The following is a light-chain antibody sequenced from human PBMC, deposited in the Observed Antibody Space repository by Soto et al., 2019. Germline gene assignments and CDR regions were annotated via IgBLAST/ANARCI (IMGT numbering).Light chain of an antibody. V-gene: IGLV2-14*01. CDR1: SSDVGGYNY. J-gene: IGLJ1*01. Sequence: QSALTQPASVSGSPGQSITISCTGTSSDVGGYNYVSWYQQHPGKAPKLMIYEVSNRPSGVSNRFSGSKSGNTASLTISGLPAEDEADYYCSSYTSSSTPYVFGTGTKVNVL. CDR2: EVS. CDR3: SSYTSSSTPYV.